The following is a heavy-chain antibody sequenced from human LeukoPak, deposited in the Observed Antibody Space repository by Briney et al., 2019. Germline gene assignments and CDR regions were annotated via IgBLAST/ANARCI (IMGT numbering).Heavy chain of an antibody. D-gene: IGHD2-2*01. Sequence: GGSLRLSCAASGFTFSTYNMHWVRQAPGKGLEWVAVISYDGNDKYYADSVKGRFTISRDNSKNTLYLQMDSLRAEDTAVYYCAALPAAKFPSWGQGTLVTVSS. CDR3: AALPAAKFPS. CDR2: ISYDGNDK. V-gene: IGHV3-30*03. CDR1: GFTFSTYN. J-gene: IGHJ4*02.